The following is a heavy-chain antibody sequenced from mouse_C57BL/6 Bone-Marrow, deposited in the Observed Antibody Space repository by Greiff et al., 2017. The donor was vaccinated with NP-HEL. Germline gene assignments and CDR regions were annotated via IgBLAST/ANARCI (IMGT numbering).Heavy chain of an antibody. V-gene: IGHV5-6*02. CDR3: ASPPHYYGSSYSYYYAMDY. J-gene: IGHJ4*01. D-gene: IGHD1-1*01. CDR2: ISSGGSYT. Sequence: DVMLVESGGDLVKPGGSLKLSCAASGFTFSSYGMSWVRQTPDKRLEWVATISSGGSYTYYPASVKGRFTISRDNAKNTLYLQMSSLKSEDTAMYYCASPPHYYGSSYSYYYAMDYWGQGTSVTVSS. CDR1: GFTFSSYG.